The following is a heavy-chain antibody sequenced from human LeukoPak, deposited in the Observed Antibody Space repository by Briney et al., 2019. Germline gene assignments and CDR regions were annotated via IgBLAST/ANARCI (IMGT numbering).Heavy chain of an antibody. V-gene: IGHV3-30*18. D-gene: IGHD6-19*01. CDR2: ISYDGSNK. CDR3: AKSSSVWLRGAAFDY. J-gene: IGHJ4*02. CDR1: GFTFSSYG. Sequence: PGGSLRLSCAASGFTFSSYGMHWVRQAPGKGLEWVAVISYDGSNKYYADSVKGRFTISRDNSKNTLYLQMNSLRAEDTAVYYCAKSSSVWLRGAAFDYWGQGTLVTVSS.